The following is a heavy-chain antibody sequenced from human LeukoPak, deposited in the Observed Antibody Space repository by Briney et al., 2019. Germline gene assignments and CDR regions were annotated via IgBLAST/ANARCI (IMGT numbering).Heavy chain of an antibody. Sequence: PGGSLRLSCAASGFTFSSYWMHWVRQAPGKGLVWVSRINSDGSSTSYADSVKGRFTISRDNSKNTLYLQMNSLRAEDTAVYYCASHYDILTDDFDYWGQGTLVTVSS. V-gene: IGHV3-74*01. CDR3: ASHYDILTDDFDY. CDR2: INSDGSST. J-gene: IGHJ4*02. D-gene: IGHD3-9*01. CDR1: GFTFSSYW.